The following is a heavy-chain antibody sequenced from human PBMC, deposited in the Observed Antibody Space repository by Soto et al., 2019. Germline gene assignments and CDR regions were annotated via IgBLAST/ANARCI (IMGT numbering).Heavy chain of an antibody. Sequence: SETLSLTCTVSGGSISSSSYYWGWIRQPPGKGLEWIGSIYYSGSTYYNPSLKSRVTISVDTSKNPFSLKLSSVTAADTAVYYCARQADDILTGYYPSWFDPWGQGTLVTVSS. J-gene: IGHJ5*02. D-gene: IGHD3-9*01. CDR1: GGSISSSSYY. CDR2: IYYSGST. CDR3: ARQADDILTGYYPSWFDP. V-gene: IGHV4-39*01.